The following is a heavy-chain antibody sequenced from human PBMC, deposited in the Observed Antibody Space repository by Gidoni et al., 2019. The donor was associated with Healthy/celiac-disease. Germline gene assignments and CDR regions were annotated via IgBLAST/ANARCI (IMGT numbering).Heavy chain of an antibody. Sequence: QLQLQESGPGLVKPSETLSLTCTVSGGPISSSSYYWGWIRQPPGKGLEWIGSIYYSGSTYYNPSLKSRVTISVDTSKNQFSLKLSSVTAADTAVYYCARNGGYCSSTSCYTRTPFDYWGQGTLVTVSS. CDR2: IYYSGST. J-gene: IGHJ4*02. D-gene: IGHD2-2*02. CDR3: ARNGGYCSSTSCYTRTPFDY. V-gene: IGHV4-39*01. CDR1: GGPISSSSYY.